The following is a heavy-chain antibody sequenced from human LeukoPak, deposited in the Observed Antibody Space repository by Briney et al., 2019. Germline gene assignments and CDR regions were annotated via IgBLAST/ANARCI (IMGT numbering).Heavy chain of an antibody. CDR3: ARSSKAESTRYSSGWYSGPPYYYGMDV. CDR2: IKQDGGEK. V-gene: IGHV3-7*05. D-gene: IGHD6-19*01. CDR1: GLTFSSYW. Sequence: PGGSLRLSCAASGLTFSSYWMSWVRQAPGKGPEWVANIKQDGGEKYYVDSVKGRFTISRDKAKNSLYLQMNSLRAEDTAVYYCARSSKAESTRYSSGWYSGPPYYYGMDVWGQGTTVTVSS. J-gene: IGHJ6*02.